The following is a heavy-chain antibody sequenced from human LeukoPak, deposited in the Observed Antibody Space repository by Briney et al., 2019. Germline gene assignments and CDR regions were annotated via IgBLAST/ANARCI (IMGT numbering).Heavy chain of an antibody. D-gene: IGHD5-24*01. CDR2: IYPGDSDT. CDR3: ARQTLVGASRDGYSDY. Sequence: GESLKISCKGSGYSFTSYWIGWVRQMPGKGLEGMGIIYPGDSDTRYSPSFQGQVTISADKSISTAYLQWSSLKASDTAMYYCARQTLVGASRDGYSDYWGQGTLVTVSS. J-gene: IGHJ4*02. V-gene: IGHV5-51*01. CDR1: GYSFTSYW.